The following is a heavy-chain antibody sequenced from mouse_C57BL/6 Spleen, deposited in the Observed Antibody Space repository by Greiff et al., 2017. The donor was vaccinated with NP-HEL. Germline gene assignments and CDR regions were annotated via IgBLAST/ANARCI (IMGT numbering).Heavy chain of an antibody. D-gene: IGHD2-3*01. V-gene: IGHV1-69*01. CDR2: IDPSDSYT. Sequence: QVQLQQPGAELVMPGASVKLSCKASGYTFTSYWMHWVKQRPGQGLEWIGEIDPSDSYTNYNQKFKGKSTLTLDKSSSTAYMQLSSLTSEDSAVYYCARYAGYYGAMDYWGQGTSVTVSS. J-gene: IGHJ4*01. CDR3: ARYAGYYGAMDY. CDR1: GYTFTSYW.